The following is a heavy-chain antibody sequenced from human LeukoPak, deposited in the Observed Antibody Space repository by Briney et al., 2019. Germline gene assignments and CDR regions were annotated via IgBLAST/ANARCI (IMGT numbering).Heavy chain of an antibody. J-gene: IGHJ6*02. V-gene: IGHV4-59*08. Sequence: PSETLSLTCTVSGGSISSYYWSWIRQPPGKGLEWIGYVYYSGSTNYNPSLKSRVTISVDTSKNQFSLKLSSVTAADTAVYYCARHLKYYYYYGMDVWGQGTTVTVSS. CDR2: VYYSGST. CDR3: ARHLKYYYYYGMDV. CDR1: GGSISSYY.